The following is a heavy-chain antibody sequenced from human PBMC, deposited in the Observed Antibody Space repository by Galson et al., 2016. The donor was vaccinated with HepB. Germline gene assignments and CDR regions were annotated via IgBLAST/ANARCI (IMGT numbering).Heavy chain of an antibody. J-gene: IGHJ6*02. CDR2: IIPIFGSS. Sequence: SVKVSCKASRDTFTNYAISWVRQAPGQGLEWMGGIIPIFGSSTYAQNFQDRVTIIADASTTTVYMEVSDLRSEDTAVYYCAREDFYDSSAYKASHYYRFYGMDVWGQGATVTVSS. CDR3: AREDFYDSSAYKASHYYRFYGMDV. CDR1: RDTFTNYA. V-gene: IGHV1-69*13. D-gene: IGHD3-22*01.